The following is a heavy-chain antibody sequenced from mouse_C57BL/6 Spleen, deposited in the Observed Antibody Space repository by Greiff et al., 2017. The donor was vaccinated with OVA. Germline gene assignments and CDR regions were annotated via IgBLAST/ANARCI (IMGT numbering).Heavy chain of an antibody. CDR2: ISNGGGST. Sequence: VQLKESGGGLVQPGGSLKLSCAASGFTFSDYYMYWVRQTPEKRLEWVAYISNGGGSTYYPDTVKGRFTISRDNAKNTLYLQMSRLKSEDTAMYYCARHATGSYYFDYWGQGTTLTVSS. D-gene: IGHD4-1*02. CDR1: GFTFSDYY. CDR3: ARHATGSYYFDY. J-gene: IGHJ2*01. V-gene: IGHV5-12*01.